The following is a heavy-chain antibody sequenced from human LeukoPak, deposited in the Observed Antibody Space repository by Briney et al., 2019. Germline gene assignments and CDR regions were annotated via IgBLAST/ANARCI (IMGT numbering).Heavy chain of an antibody. CDR2: IRPDGSDK. CDR1: GFTFISYW. D-gene: IGHD2/OR15-2a*01. V-gene: IGHV3-7*01. CDR3: AREKNLAY. J-gene: IGHJ4*02. Sequence: PGRSLRLSCAASGFTFISYWMSWVRQAPGEGLEWVANIRPDGSDKYYADSVKGRFTISRDNAKNSLYLQMNSLRVEDTAVYYCAREKNLAYWGQGTLVTVSS.